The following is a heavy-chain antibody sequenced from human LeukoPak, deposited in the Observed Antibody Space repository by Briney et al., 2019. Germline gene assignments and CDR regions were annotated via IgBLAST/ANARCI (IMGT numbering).Heavy chain of an antibody. Sequence: PSETLSLTCTVSGGPISSSSYDWGWIRQPPGKGLEWIGSIYYSGSTYYNPSLKSRVTISVDTSKNQFSLKLSSVTAADTAVYYCAREAGLVVNYYYYMDVWGKGTTVTVSS. CDR3: AREAGLVVNYYYYMDV. D-gene: IGHD2-21*01. V-gene: IGHV4-39*07. CDR2: IYYSGST. J-gene: IGHJ6*03. CDR1: GGPISSSSYD.